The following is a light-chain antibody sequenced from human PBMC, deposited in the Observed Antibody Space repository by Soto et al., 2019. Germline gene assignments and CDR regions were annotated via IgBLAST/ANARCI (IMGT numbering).Light chain of an antibody. CDR1: SSDVGGYNY. V-gene: IGLV2-14*03. CDR3: TSYTSSSTRGV. CDR2: DVS. J-gene: IGLJ2*01. Sequence: QSALTQPASVSGSPGQSITISCTGTSSDVGGYNYVSWYQQHPGKAPKLMIYDVSSRPSGVSNRFSGSKSGNTASLTISGLHAEYEADYYCTSYTSSSTRGVFGGGTKLTVL.